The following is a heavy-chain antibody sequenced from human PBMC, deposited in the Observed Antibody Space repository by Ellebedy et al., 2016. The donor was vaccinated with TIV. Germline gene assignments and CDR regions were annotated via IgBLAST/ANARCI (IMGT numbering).Heavy chain of an antibody. CDR1: GGPISSYY. Sequence: MPSETLSLTCTVSGGPISSYYWSWIRQPPGKGLEWIGYIYYSGSANYNPSLEGRVTMSVDTSKNQFSLRMNSVTSADTAVYYCASGARPYDSSGYFAYWGQGTLVTVSS. J-gene: IGHJ4*02. V-gene: IGHV4-59*01. CDR3: ASGARPYDSSGYFAY. CDR2: IYYSGSA. D-gene: IGHD3-22*01.